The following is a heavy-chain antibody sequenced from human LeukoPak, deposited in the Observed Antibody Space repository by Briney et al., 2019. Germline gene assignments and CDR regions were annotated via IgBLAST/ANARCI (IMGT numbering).Heavy chain of an antibody. V-gene: IGHV4-31*03. D-gene: IGHD1-1*01. Sequence: SETLSLTCSVSGGSITCDTFYCSWIRQHPGKGLEWIGTIYYRGSTYYNPSLKGRVTISVDTSKNQFSLKLTSVTAADTAVYYCATDKVGHQEHYYYGMDVWGQGTTVTVSS. CDR2: IYYRGST. J-gene: IGHJ6*02. CDR1: GGSITCDTFY. CDR3: ATDKVGHQEHYYYGMDV.